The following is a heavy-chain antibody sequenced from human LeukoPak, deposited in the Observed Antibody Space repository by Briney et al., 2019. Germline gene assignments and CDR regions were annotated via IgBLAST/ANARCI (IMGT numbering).Heavy chain of an antibody. Sequence: AGGSLRLSCAASGFTFSDYYMSWIRQAPGKGLEWVSYISSSGSTIYYADSVKGRFTISRDNAKNSLYLQMNSLRAEDTAVYYCARPYSSSSKWNLDIWGQGTMVTVSS. CDR1: GFTFSDYY. J-gene: IGHJ3*02. V-gene: IGHV3-11*01. CDR2: ISSSGSTI. D-gene: IGHD6-6*01. CDR3: ARPYSSSSKWNLDI.